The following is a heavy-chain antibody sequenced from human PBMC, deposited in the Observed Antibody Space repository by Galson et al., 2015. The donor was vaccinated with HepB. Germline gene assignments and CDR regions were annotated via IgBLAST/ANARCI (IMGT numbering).Heavy chain of an antibody. V-gene: IGHV3-11*01. CDR2: ISSSGGTT. CDR3: AKDMEYSKVYAMDV. Sequence: SLRLSCAASGFTFSDYYMSWIRQAPGKGLEWVSYISSSGGTTYYADSVKGRFTISRDNSKNTLYLQMNSLRVEDTAVYFCAKDMEYSKVYAMDVWGQGTTVTVSS. D-gene: IGHD2-8*01. CDR1: GFTFSDYY. J-gene: IGHJ6*02.